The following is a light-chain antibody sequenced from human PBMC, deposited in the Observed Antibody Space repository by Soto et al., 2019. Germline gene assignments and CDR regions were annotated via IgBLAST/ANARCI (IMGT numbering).Light chain of an antibody. V-gene: IGKV3-11*01. Sequence: EGALTQPPGTLSLSTGERATLSCRASQSASSYLAWYQQKPGQAPRLLIYDASNRATGIPARFSGSGSGTDFTLTISSLEPEDFAVYYCQHRSNWPLTFGGGTKVDIK. CDR3: QHRSNWPLT. CDR1: QSASSY. J-gene: IGKJ4*01. CDR2: DAS.